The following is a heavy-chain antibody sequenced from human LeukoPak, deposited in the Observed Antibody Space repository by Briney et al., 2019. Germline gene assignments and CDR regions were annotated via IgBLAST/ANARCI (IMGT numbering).Heavy chain of an antibody. D-gene: IGHD1-1*01. Sequence: SQTLSLTCTVSGDSITSGSYYWSWIRQPPGKGLEWIGSIYHSGSTYYNPSLKSRVTISVDTSKNQFSLKLSSVTAADTAVYYCASGSAKNYYYYMDVWGKGTTVTVSS. V-gene: IGHV4-39*07. J-gene: IGHJ6*03. CDR2: IYHSGST. CDR3: ASGSAKNYYYYMDV. CDR1: GDSITSGSYY.